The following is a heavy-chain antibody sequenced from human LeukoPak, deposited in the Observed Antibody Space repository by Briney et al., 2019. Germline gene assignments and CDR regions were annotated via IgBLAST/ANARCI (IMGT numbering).Heavy chain of an antibody. J-gene: IGHJ4*02. CDR2: IYYSGST. CDR3: ARDRTHYYDSSGSHLFDY. CDR1: GGSISSSSYY. Sequence: SETLSLTCTVSGGSISSSSYYWGWIRQPPGKGLEWIGSIYYSGSTYYNPSLKSRVTISVDTSKNQFSLKLSSVTAADTAVYYCARDRTHYYDSSGSHLFDYWGQGTLVTVSS. D-gene: IGHD3-22*01. V-gene: IGHV4-39*07.